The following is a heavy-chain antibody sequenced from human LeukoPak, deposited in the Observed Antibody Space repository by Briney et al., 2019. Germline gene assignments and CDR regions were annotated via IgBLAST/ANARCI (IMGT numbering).Heavy chain of an antibody. CDR2: ISHTGST. CDR3: ARVTATTPFDY. V-gene: IGHV4-4*02. Sequence: SGTLSLTCGVSGGSISSNNWWTWVRPPPGKGLEWIGEISHTGSTNYNPSLESRVTMSVDTSKNLLSLSLSSVTAADTAVYFCARVTATTPFDYWGQGTLVTVSS. J-gene: IGHJ4*02. CDR1: GGSISSNNW. D-gene: IGHD1-1*01.